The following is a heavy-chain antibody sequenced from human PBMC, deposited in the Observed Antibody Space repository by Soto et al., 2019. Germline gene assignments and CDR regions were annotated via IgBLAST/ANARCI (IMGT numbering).Heavy chain of an antibody. CDR3: ARVAVEQQLGFDY. D-gene: IGHD6-13*01. CDR2: MNPNSGNT. V-gene: IGHV1-8*01. CDR1: GYTSTSYD. Sequence: ASVKVSCKASGYTSTSYDINWVRQATGQGLEWMGWMNPNSGNTGYAQKFQGRVTMTRNTSISTAYMELSSLRSEDTAVYYCARVAVEQQLGFDYWGQGTLVTVSS. J-gene: IGHJ4*02.